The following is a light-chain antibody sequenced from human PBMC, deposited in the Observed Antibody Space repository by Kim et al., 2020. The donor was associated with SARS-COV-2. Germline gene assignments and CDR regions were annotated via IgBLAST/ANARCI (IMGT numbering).Light chain of an antibody. V-gene: IGLV3-1*01. J-gene: IGLJ2*01. CDR3: QASDSSAIVV. CDR1: ALREKY. CDR2: QDI. Sequence: VSPGQTARITCSGDALREKYVSWFQQKSGQAPFLVIYQDIKRPSGIPERFSASSSGNTATLTISGAQATDEADYYCQASDSSAIVVFGRGTQVTVL.